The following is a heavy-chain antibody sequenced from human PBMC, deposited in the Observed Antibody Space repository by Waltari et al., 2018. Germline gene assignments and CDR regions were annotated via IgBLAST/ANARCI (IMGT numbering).Heavy chain of an antibody. CDR1: GCSISSGDSS. CDR3: ARRYGDYDYDAFDI. Sequence: QLQLQESGPGLGKPSQTLSLTGTVSGCSISSGDSSWSGIRQPPGKGLEWIGYIYYSGSTYYNPSLKSRVTISVDTSKNQFSLKLSSVTAADTAVYYCARRYGDYDYDAFDIWGQGTMVTVSS. V-gene: IGHV4-30-4*08. CDR2: IYYSGST. J-gene: IGHJ3*02. D-gene: IGHD4-17*01.